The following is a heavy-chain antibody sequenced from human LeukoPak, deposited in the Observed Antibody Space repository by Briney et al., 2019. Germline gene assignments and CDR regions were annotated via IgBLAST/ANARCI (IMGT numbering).Heavy chain of an antibody. CDR3: ATISNLFYDSSGFSDVDY. Sequence: ASVKVSCKASGYTITSYYMHWVRQAPGQGLEWMGIINPSGGRTSYAQRFQGRVTMTRDTSISTAFMELSRLRSDDTAVYFCATISNLFYDSSGFSDVDYWGQGTLVTVSS. D-gene: IGHD3-22*01. CDR1: GYTITSYY. CDR2: INPSGGRT. V-gene: IGHV1-46*01. J-gene: IGHJ4*02.